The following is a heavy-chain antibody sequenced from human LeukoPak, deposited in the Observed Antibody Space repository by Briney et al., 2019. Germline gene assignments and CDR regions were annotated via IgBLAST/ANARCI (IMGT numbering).Heavy chain of an antibody. V-gene: IGHV3-53*01. Sequence: AGGSLRLSCAASGFTVSSNYMSWVRQAPGKGLEWVSVIYSGGSTYYADSVKGRFTISRDNSKNTLYLQVNSLRAEDTAVYYWGSKGGKYCSGGSCYSQWGQGTLVTVSS. CDR3: GSKGGKYCSGGSCYSQ. D-gene: IGHD2-15*01. CDR2: IYSGGST. CDR1: GFTVSSNY. J-gene: IGHJ4*02.